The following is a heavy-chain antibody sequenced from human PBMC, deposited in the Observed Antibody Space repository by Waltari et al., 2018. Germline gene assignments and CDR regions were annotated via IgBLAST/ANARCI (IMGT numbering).Heavy chain of an antibody. CDR3: AKDLRVTRDDPDAFDI. V-gene: IGHV3-21*04. CDR1: GFTFSSYT. CDR2: ISSSSSFI. D-gene: IGHD7-27*01. J-gene: IGHJ3*02. Sequence: EVQLVGSGGGLVKPGGSLRLSCSASGFTFSSYTMNWVRQAPGKGLEWVASISSSSSFIYYAASVKGRFTISRDNAKNMLYLQMNSLRAEDTAVYYCAKDLRVTRDDPDAFDIWGQGTMVTVSS.